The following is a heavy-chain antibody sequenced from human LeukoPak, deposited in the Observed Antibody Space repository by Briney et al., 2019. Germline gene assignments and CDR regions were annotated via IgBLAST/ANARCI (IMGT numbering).Heavy chain of an antibody. J-gene: IGHJ4*02. CDR3: AKYAPPTTVVTRFFDY. Sequence: GGSLRLSCAASGFTFSSYATTWVRQAPGKGLEWVSVIGRNGGDIQYADSVKGRFTISRDNSKNTLYLQMNSLRAEDTAVYYCAKYAPPTTVVTRFFDYWGQGTLVTVSS. V-gene: IGHV3-23*01. CDR2: IGRNGGDI. D-gene: IGHD4-23*01. CDR1: GFTFSSYA.